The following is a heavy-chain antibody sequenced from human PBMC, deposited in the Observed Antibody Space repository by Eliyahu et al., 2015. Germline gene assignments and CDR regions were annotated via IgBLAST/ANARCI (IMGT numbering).Heavy chain of an antibody. CDR1: GDSVSSNTAS. CDR2: TYYRSKWYN. CDR3: ARVVFSSRIVGP. J-gene: IGHJ5*02. V-gene: IGHV6-1*01. Sequence: QVQLQQSGPGLVKPSQTLSLTCAISGDSVSSNTASWSWIRQSPSSGLEWLGRTYYRSKWYNEYAVSVKGRITINPDTSKNQFSLQLNSVTPEDTAVYYCARVVFSSRIVGPWGQGTLVTVSS. D-gene: IGHD1-26*01.